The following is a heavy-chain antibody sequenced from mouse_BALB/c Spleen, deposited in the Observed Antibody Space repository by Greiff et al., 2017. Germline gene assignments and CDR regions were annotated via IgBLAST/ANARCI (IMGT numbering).Heavy chain of an antibody. V-gene: IGHV3-2*02. Sequence: EVKLVESGPGLVKPSQSLSLTCTVTGYSITSDYAWNWIRQFPGNKLEWMGYISYSGSTSYNPSLKSRISITRDTSKNQFFLQLNSVTTEDTATYYCASRGEKLGTPFDYWGQGTTLTVSS. CDR3: ASRGEKLGTPFDY. CDR1: GYSITSDYA. D-gene: IGHD4-1*01. CDR2: ISYSGST. J-gene: IGHJ2*01.